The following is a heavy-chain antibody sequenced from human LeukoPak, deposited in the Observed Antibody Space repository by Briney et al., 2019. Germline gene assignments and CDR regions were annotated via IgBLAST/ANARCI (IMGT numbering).Heavy chain of an antibody. CDR2: INHSGST. V-gene: IGHV4-34*01. D-gene: IGHD3-22*01. CDR1: GGSFSGYY. CDR3: ARGPRRRYYYDSSGYYSWLDY. J-gene: IGHJ4*02. Sequence: SETLSLTCAVYGGSFSGYYWSWIRQPPGKGLEWIGEINHSGSTNYNPSLKSRVTISVDTSKNQFSLKLSSVTAADTAVYYCARGPRRRYYYDSSGYYSWLDYWGQGTLVTVSS.